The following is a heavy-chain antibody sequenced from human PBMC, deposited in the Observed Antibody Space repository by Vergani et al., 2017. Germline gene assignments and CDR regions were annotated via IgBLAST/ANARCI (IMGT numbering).Heavy chain of an antibody. D-gene: IGHD4/OR15-4a*01. CDR2: ISSSSSYI. Sequence: EVQLVESGGGLVKPGGSLRLSCAASGFTFSSYSMNWVRQAPGKGLEWVSSISSSSSYIYYADSVKGRFTISRDNAKNSLYLQMNSLRAEDTAVYYCARTIEFLDAFDIWGQGTMVTVSS. V-gene: IGHV3-21*01. CDR1: GFTFSSYS. CDR3: ARTIEFLDAFDI. J-gene: IGHJ3*02.